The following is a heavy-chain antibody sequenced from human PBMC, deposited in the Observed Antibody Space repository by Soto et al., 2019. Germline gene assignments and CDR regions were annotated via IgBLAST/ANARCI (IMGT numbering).Heavy chain of an antibody. V-gene: IGHV3-15*07. J-gene: IGHJ4*01. CDR3: TTDSYTSVIVVRFDY. Sequence: LRLSCAASGFAFSNAWINWVRQAPGKGLEWVGRIKSKGHGGTTDFAAPVRGRFAISRDDSRNLVYMQMNSLNTEDTAVYYCTTDSYTSVIVVRFDYWGHGTLVTVSS. D-gene: IGHD3-22*01. CDR2: IKSKGHGGTT. CDR1: GFAFSNAW.